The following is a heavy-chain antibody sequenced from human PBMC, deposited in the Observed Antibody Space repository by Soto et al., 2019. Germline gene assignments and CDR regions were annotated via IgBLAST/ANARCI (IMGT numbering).Heavy chain of an antibody. Sequence: PSETLSLTCTVSGGSISSGGYYWSWIRQHPGKGLEWIGYIYYSGSTYYNPSLKSRVTISVDTSKNQFSLKLSSVTAADTAVYYCARVRGLWFGEPQYYFDYWGQGTRVTVSS. D-gene: IGHD3-10*01. CDR2: IYYSGST. J-gene: IGHJ4*02. V-gene: IGHV4-31*03. CDR3: ARVRGLWFGEPQYYFDY. CDR1: GGSISSGGYY.